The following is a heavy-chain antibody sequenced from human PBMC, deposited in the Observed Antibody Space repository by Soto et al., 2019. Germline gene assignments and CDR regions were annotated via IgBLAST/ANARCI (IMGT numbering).Heavy chain of an antibody. CDR2: ISGYNGNT. J-gene: IGHJ4*02. V-gene: IGHV1-18*01. CDR1: GYTFTSYG. CDR3: ARSDQYFDWLPQSPYYFDY. D-gene: IGHD3-9*01. Sequence: QVQLVQSGAEVKKPGASVKVSCKASGYTFTSYGISWVRQAPGQGLEWMGWISGYNGNTNYAQKLQGRVTMTTDTSTSTVYMELRSLRSDDTAVYFCARSDQYFDWLPQSPYYFDYWGQGTLVTVSS.